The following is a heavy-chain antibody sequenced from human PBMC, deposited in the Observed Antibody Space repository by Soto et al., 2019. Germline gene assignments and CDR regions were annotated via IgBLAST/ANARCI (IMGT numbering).Heavy chain of an antibody. CDR1: GFTFTNFA. Sequence: GGSLRLSCSASGFTFTNFAMTWVRQAPGKGLEWVSTISGSGGDTYYADSIKGRFTISRDNSKNTLYLQMNSLRAVDTAVYYCAKRYCTTNSCVRENDHGGQGTLVIV. V-gene: IGHV3-23*01. D-gene: IGHD2-2*01. J-gene: IGHJ4*02. CDR3: AKRYCTTNSCVRENDH. CDR2: ISGSGGDT.